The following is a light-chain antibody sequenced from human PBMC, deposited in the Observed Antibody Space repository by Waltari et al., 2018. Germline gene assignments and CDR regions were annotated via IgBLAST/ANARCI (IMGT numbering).Light chain of an antibody. V-gene: IGKV3-20*01. Sequence: SVSTQSPGTLSLSPGERATLSCRASQSVSSSLAWYQQKPGQAPRLLIYGASSRATGIPDRFSGSGSGTDFSLTISRLEPEDFAVYYCQHYVRLPATFGQGTKVEIK. CDR1: QSVSSS. CDR2: GAS. J-gene: IGKJ1*01. CDR3: QHYVRLPAT.